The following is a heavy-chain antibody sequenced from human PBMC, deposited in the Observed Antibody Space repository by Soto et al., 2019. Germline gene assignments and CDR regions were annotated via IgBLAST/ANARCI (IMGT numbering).Heavy chain of an antibody. Sequence: EVQLLQSGGGLVQPGGSLRLSCAASGITFSIYAMSWVRQAPGKGLEWVSAISGRGDSTYYADSVEGRFTISRDNSKNTLYLQLNSLRAEDTAIYWVVPLALFYMDVWGEGTTVTVSS. V-gene: IGHV3-23*01. CDR1: GITFSIYA. J-gene: IGHJ6*03. CDR2: ISGRGDST. CDR3: VPLALFYMDV. D-gene: IGHD2-2*01.